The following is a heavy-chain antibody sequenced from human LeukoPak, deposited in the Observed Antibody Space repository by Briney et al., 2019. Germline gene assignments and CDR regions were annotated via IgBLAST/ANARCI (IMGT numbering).Heavy chain of an antibody. CDR1: VFTFSNYT. CDR2: ISSSSSTI. J-gene: IGHJ4*02. CDR3: ARVGYCSSTSCSRDY. D-gene: IGHD2-2*01. Sequence: GGSLSLSVPASVFTFSNYTINWVGQPPGKGLDGVSYISSSSSTIYYADSVKGRFTISRDNAKNSLYLQMNSLRAEDTAVYYCARVGYCSSTSCSRDYWGQGTLVTVSS. V-gene: IGHV3-48*01.